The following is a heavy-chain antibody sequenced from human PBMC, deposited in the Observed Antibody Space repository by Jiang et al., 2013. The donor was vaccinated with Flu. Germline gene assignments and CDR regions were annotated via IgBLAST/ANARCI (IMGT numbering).Heavy chain of an antibody. CDR3: ARADCSGGSCYRDNWFDP. J-gene: IGHJ5*02. CDR2: IIPIFGTA. V-gene: IGHV1-69*01. D-gene: IGHD2-15*01. Sequence: GIIPIFGTANYAQKFQGRVTITADESTSTAYMELSSLRSEDTAVYYCARADCSGGSCYRDNWFDPWGQGTLVTVSS.